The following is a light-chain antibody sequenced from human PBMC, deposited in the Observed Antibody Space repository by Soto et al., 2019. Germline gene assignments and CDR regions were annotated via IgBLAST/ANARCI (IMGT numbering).Light chain of an antibody. CDR1: QSLLHSDGYTY. CDR3: MQARQTFT. Sequence: MRQSKISLPVTPGEPASISCRSSQSLLHSDGYTYLDWYLQKPGQSPQLLIYLGSNRASGVPDRFSGSGSGTDFTLKISRVEAEDVGLYYCMQARQTFTFGQGARLEIK. V-gene: IGKV2-28*01. J-gene: IGKJ5*01. CDR2: LGS.